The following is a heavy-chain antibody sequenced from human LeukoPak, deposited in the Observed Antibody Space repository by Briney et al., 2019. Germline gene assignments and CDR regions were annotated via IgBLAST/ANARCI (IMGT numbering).Heavy chain of an antibody. CDR1: GFTFSSYW. J-gene: IGHJ4*02. D-gene: IGHD6-6*01. V-gene: IGHV3-7*01. Sequence: PGGSLRLSCAASGFTFSSYWMSWVRQAPGKGLEWVANIKQDGSEKYYVDSVKGRFTISRDNSKNTLYLQMNSLRAEDTAVYYCARDLERAHPTMYSSSPFDYWGQGTLVTVSS. CDR2: IKQDGSEK. CDR3: ARDLERAHPTMYSSSPFDY.